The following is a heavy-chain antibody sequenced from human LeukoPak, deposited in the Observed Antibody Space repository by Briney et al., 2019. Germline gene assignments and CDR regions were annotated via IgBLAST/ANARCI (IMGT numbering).Heavy chain of an antibody. CDR1: GFTFSTYA. CDR2: ISNNGDST. CDR3: VRSDV. Sequence: GGSLRLSCSASGFTFSTYAMRWVRQAPGKGLEYASVISNNGDSTYYADSVKGRFTISRDNSKNTLYLQMSSLRAEDTAVYYCVRSDVWGQGTTVTVSS. V-gene: IGHV3-64D*06. J-gene: IGHJ6*02.